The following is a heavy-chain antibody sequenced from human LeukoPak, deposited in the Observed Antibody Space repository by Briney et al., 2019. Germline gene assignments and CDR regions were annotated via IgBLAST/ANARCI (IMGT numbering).Heavy chain of an antibody. CDR1: GFTFSTYA. Sequence: PGGSLRLSCAASGFTFSTYAMSWVRQAPGKGLEWVSAISASGGSTYYADSVKGRFTFSRDNSKNTLYLQMNSLRADDTAPYYCAREASSYWYFDLWGRGTLVTVSS. V-gene: IGHV3-23*01. D-gene: IGHD3-10*01. CDR2: ISASGGST. CDR3: AREASSYWYFDL. J-gene: IGHJ2*01.